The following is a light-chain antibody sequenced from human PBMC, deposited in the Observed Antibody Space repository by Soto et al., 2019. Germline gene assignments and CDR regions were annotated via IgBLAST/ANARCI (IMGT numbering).Light chain of an antibody. J-gene: IGLJ1*01. CDR1: ISDVGDYNY. CDR2: DVS. V-gene: IGLV2-14*01. CDR3: SSYTSSSTRV. Sequence: QSALTQPASVSGSPGQSITISCTGTISDVGDYNYVSWYQQHPSKAPKLMIFDVSNRPSGVSNRFSGSKSGNTASLTISGLQAEDEADYYCSSYTSSSTRVFGTGTKLTVL.